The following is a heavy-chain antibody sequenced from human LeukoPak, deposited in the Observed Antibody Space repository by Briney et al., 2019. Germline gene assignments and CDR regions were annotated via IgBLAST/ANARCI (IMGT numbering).Heavy chain of an antibody. Sequence: GGSLRLSCAASGFTVRSYAMHWVRQAPGKGLEWVAVISDDGSRQHYADFLEGRITISRDNSKNTVSLQMSSLRTEDTAVYFCAREQSGDGWSGFDYWGQGTLVTVSS. CDR1: GFTVRSYA. J-gene: IGHJ4*02. CDR2: ISDDGSRQ. D-gene: IGHD6-19*01. CDR3: AREQSGDGWSGFDY. V-gene: IGHV3-30*15.